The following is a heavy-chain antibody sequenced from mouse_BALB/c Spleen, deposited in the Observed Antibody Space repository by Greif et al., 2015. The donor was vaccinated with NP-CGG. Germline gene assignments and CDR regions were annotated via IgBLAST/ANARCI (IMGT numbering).Heavy chain of an antibody. Sequence: EVQLQQSGAELVKPGASVKLSCTASGFNIKDTYMHWVKQRPEQGLEWIGRIDPANGNTKYDPKFQGKATITADTSSNTAYLQLSSLTSEDTAVYYCAFYYYGSEDAMDYWGQGTSVTVSS. V-gene: IGHV14-3*02. J-gene: IGHJ4*01. CDR1: GFNIKDTY. CDR3: AFYYYGSEDAMDY. CDR2: IDPANGNT. D-gene: IGHD1-1*01.